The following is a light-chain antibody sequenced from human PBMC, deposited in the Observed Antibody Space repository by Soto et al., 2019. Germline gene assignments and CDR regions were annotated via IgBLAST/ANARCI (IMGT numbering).Light chain of an antibody. J-gene: IGKJ4*01. CDR3: QQYADSPLT. Sequence: EIVLTQSADTLSLSPGERATLSCRTSEPIRNTYVAWYQQKPGQAPRLLIYGASSRAIGIPDRFSGSGSGTDFTLTISRLEPEDFALYYCQQYADSPLTFGGGTKVDIK. CDR1: EPIRNTY. V-gene: IGKV3-20*01. CDR2: GAS.